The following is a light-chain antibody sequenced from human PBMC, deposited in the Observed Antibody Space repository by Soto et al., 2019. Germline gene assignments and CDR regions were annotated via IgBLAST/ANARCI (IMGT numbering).Light chain of an antibody. CDR2: GAS. J-gene: IGKJ1*01. Sequence: EIVLTQSPGTLSLSPGERATLSCRASQSVSNNYLAWYQQKPGQXPRXLIYGASNRATGIPDRFSGSGSGTDFTLTISRLEPEDFAVYYCQQYGSSGTFGQGTKVDIK. CDR3: QQYGSSGT. CDR1: QSVSNNY. V-gene: IGKV3-20*01.